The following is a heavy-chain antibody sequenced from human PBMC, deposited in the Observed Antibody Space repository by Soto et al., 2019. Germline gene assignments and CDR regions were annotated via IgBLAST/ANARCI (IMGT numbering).Heavy chain of an antibody. V-gene: IGHV1-8*01. D-gene: IGHD3-10*01. CDR1: GYTFTSYD. CDR3: ARGGVSRGAFDI. CDR2: MNPSSGNK. Sequence: QVQLVQSGAEVKKPGASVKVSCKASGYTFTSYDINWVRQAAGQGLEWLGWMNPSSGNKAYAQNFQGRVTMTRTTSISTAYLELTSLTSEDTAAYYCARGGVSRGAFDIWGRGTLVTVTS. J-gene: IGHJ3*02.